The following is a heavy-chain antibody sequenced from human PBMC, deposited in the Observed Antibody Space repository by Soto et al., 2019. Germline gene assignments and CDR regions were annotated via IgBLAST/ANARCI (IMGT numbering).Heavy chain of an antibody. CDR2: INAGNGNT. V-gene: IGHV1-3*01. CDR1: GYTFTSYA. J-gene: IGHJ3*02. CDR3: ARYCSGGSWEVHDAFDI. Sequence: GASVKVSCKASGYTFTSYAMHWVRQAPGQRLEWMGWINAGNGNTKYSQKFQGRVTITRDTSASTAYMELSSLRSEDTAVYYCARYCSGGSWEVHDAFDIWGQGTMVTVSS. D-gene: IGHD2-15*01.